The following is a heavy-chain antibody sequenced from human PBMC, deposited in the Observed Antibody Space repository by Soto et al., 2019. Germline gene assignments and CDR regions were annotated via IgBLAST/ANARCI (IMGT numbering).Heavy chain of an antibody. V-gene: IGHV4-31*03. CDR3: ARGLVATTFDY. Sequence: QVQLQESGPGLVKPSQTLSLTCTVSGGSISTGGYYWSWIRQHPGKGLEWIGYIYYSWGTYYTPSLKSRVTISVDTSKNQFSLKLSSVTAADTAVYYCARGLVATTFDYWGQGTLVTVSS. CDR1: GGSISTGGYY. J-gene: IGHJ4*02. CDR2: IYYSWGT. D-gene: IGHD5-12*01.